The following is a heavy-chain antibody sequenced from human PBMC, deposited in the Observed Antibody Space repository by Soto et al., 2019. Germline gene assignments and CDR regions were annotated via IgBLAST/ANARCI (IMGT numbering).Heavy chain of an antibody. D-gene: IGHD3-9*01. Sequence: GWSLRLSCAASGFTFSSYGMHWVRQAPGKGLEWVAVISYDGSNKYYADSVKGRFTISRDNSKNTLYLQMNSLRAEDTAVYYCAKEVLRYFDSLEPPRYGMDVWGQGTTVTV. CDR1: GFTFSSYG. V-gene: IGHV3-30*18. CDR2: ISYDGSNK. J-gene: IGHJ6*02. CDR3: AKEVLRYFDSLEPPRYGMDV.